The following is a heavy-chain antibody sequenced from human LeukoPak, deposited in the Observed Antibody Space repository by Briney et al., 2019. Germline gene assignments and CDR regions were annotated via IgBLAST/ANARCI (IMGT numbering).Heavy chain of an antibody. CDR3: ARTPHGSYCDY. CDR1: GFTFSSYW. V-gene: IGHV3-7*01. D-gene: IGHD1-26*01. J-gene: IGHJ4*02. Sequence: PGGSLRLSCAASGFTFSSYWMSWVRQAPGKGLEWVANIKQDGSEKYYVDSVKGRFTISRDNAKNSLYLQMNSLRAGDTAVYYCARTPHGSYCDYWGQGTLVTVSS. CDR2: IKQDGSEK.